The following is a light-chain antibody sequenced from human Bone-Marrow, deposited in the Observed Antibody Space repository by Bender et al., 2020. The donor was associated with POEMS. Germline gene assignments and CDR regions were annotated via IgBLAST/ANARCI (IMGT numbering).Light chain of an antibody. CDR3: SAYTGGYTGV. Sequence: QSALTQPASVSGSPGQSVTISCIGTTSDVGGFNYVSWYQHYPGKAPKLILFAVTNRPSGVPDRFSGSKSGNTASLIVSGLQAEDEADYYCSAYTGGYTGVFGGGTKLTVL. CDR1: TSDVGGFNY. J-gene: IGLJ3*02. V-gene: IGLV2-8*01. CDR2: AVT.